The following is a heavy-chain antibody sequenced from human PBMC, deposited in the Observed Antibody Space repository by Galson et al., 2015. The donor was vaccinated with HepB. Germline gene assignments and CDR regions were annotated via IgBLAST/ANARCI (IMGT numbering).Heavy chain of an antibody. Sequence: TLSLTCTVSGGSISSGDYYWSWIRQPPGKGLEWIGYIYYSGSTFYNPSLKSRVTISLDTSKNQFSLKLSSVTAANTAVYYCARVYSSGWYPYYFDYWGQGTLVTVSS. CDR3: ARVYSSGWYPYYFDY. CDR2: IYYSGST. V-gene: IGHV4-30-4*01. D-gene: IGHD6-19*01. J-gene: IGHJ4*02. CDR1: GGSISSGDYY.